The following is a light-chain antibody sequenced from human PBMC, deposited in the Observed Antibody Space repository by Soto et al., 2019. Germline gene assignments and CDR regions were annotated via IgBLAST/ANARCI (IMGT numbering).Light chain of an antibody. CDR2: TNN. Sequence: QSVLTQPPSASGTPGQRVTISCSGSSSNIGTNSVNWYQQLPGRAPKLLIYTNNQRPSGVPDRFSGSKSGTSASLAISGLQSEDEADYYCAAWDDSLIGVVFGGGTKVTVL. CDR1: SSNIGTNS. V-gene: IGLV1-44*01. J-gene: IGLJ2*01. CDR3: AAWDDSLIGVV.